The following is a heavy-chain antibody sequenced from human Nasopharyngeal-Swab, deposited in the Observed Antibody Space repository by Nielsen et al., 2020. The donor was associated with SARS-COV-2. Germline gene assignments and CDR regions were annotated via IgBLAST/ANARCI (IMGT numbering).Heavy chain of an antibody. CDR1: GFTFSSYA. V-gene: IGHV3-64*01. CDR2: ISSNGGST. CDR3: ARQGFVLYFDY. D-gene: IGHD2-8*01. Sequence: GGSLRLSCAASGFTFSSYAMHWVRQAPGRGLEYVSAISSNGGSTYYANSVKGRFTISRDNSKNTLYLQMGSLRAEDMAVYYCARQGFVLYFDYWGQGTLVTVSS. J-gene: IGHJ4*02.